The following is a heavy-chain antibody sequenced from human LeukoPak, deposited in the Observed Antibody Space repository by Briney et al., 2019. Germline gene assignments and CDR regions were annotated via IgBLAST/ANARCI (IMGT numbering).Heavy chain of an antibody. D-gene: IGHD5-12*01. V-gene: IGHV4-59*13. CDR2: IYYRGST. CDR3: ARGGYRSDY. CDR1: GGSISSYY. J-gene: IGHJ4*02. Sequence: SSETLSLTCTVSGGSISSYYWSWIRQPPGEGLEWIGYIYYRGSTNYNPSLKSRVTISVDKSKNQFSLKLSSVTAADTAVYYCARGGYRSDYWGQGTLVTVSS.